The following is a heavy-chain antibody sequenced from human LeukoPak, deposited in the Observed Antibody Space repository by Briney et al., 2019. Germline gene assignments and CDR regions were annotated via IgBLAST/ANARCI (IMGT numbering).Heavy chain of an antibody. D-gene: IGHD3-22*01. J-gene: IGHJ4*02. CDR3: ARDHSYDSSVPFDY. V-gene: IGHV1-8*01. CDR2: MNPNNGNT. CDR1: GYTFTSYD. Sequence: ASVKVSCKASGYTFTSYDINWVRQATGQGLEWMGWMNPNNGNTGYALKFQGRVTMTRDMSTSTVYMELSSLRSEDTAVYYCARDHSYDSSVPFDYWGQGTLVTVSS.